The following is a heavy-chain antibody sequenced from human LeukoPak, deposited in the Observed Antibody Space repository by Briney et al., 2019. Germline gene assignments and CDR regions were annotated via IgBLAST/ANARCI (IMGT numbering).Heavy chain of an antibody. CDR1: GFPFSDYY. CDR2: ISSSGSTI. Sequence: GSLSLSCAASGFPFSDYYMSWIRPAPGKGLEWVSYISSSGSTIYYADSVKGRFTISRDNAKNSLYLQMNSLRAEDTAVYYCARDPSSSADLNWFDPWGQGTLVTVSS. CDR3: ARDPSSSADLNWFDP. J-gene: IGHJ5*02. D-gene: IGHD6-6*01. V-gene: IGHV3-11*01.